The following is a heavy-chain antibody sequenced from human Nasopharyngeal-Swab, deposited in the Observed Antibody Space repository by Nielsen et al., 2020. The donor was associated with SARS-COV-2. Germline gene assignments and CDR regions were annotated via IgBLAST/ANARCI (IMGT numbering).Heavy chain of an antibody. CDR1: GYIFTSYW. J-gene: IGHJ4*02. Sequence: GESLKISCKGSGYIFTSYWISWVRQMPGKGLEWMGRIDPSDSYTNYSPSFQGHVTISADKSISTAYLQWSSLKASDTAMYYCARRAYSSSWVDYWGQGTLVTVSS. CDR3: ARRAYSSSWVDY. CDR2: IDPSDSYT. V-gene: IGHV5-10-1*01. D-gene: IGHD6-6*01.